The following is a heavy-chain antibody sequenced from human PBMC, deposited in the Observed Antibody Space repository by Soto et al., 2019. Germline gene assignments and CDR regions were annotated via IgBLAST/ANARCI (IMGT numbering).Heavy chain of an antibody. CDR2: INPSGGST. J-gene: IGHJ6*02. V-gene: IGHV1-46*01. CDR1: KYTFTIHY. Sequence: ASVKVSSKASKYTFTIHYIHWVRQAPGQGLEWLGVINPSGGSTTYAQKFQGRPIMTTDTSTKKAYMWLNSLRSEDTAVYYCARQSKGDTVELGDYDVREYGMDVWGQGTTVTVSS. D-gene: IGHD3-16*02. CDR3: ARQSKGDTVELGDYDVREYGMDV.